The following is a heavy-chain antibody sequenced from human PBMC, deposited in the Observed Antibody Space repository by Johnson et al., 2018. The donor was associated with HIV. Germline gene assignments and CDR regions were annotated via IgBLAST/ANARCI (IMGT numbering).Heavy chain of an antibody. Sequence: VQLVESGGGLVQPGGSLRLSCAASGFTFSSYDMHWVRQATGKGLECVSAIGTAGDTYYPGSVKGRFTISRENAKNSLYLQMNSLSAGDTAVYYCARQGGANDAFDIWGQGTMVTVSS. V-gene: IGHV3-13*01. CDR1: GFTFSSYD. CDR2: IGTAGDT. CDR3: ARQGGANDAFDI. J-gene: IGHJ3*02. D-gene: IGHD1-26*01.